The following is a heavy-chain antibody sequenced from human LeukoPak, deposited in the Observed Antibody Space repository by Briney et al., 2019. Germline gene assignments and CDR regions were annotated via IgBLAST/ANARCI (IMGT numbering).Heavy chain of an antibody. D-gene: IGHD1-14*01. CDR2: INPNSGGT. CDR1: GYTFTGYY. V-gene: IGHV1-2*02. CDR3: ARQYETGQGWFDP. Sequence: ASVKVSCKASGYTFTGYYMHWVRQAPGQGLEWMGWINPNSGGTNYAQKFQGRVTMTRDTSISTAYMELSRLRSYDTAVYYCARQYETGQGWFDPWGQGTLVTVSS. J-gene: IGHJ5*02.